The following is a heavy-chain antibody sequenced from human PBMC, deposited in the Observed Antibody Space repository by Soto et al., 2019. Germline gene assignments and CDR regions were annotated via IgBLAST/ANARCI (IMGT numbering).Heavy chain of an antibody. CDR3: ERTFDYSGMEL. CDR2: IYHAGSV. V-gene: IGHV4-38-2*01. J-gene: IGHJ6*02. Sequence: SETLSLTCALSGYSIASGYYWAWIRQSPGKGLEWIGSIYHAGSVYYNPSLNSRVDVSLDTSKNHFSLKLTSVTAADTAVYDCERTFDYSGMELLRQVPTVTFCS. CDR1: GYSIASGYY.